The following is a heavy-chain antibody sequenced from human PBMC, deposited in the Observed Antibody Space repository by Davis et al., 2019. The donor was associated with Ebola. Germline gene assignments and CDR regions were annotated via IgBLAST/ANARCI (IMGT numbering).Heavy chain of an antibody. CDR1: GYTFTSYA. D-gene: IGHD6-13*01. CDR3: ARDQIAAAEYYYYGMDV. CDR2: INTNTGNP. Sequence: ASVKVSCKASGYTFTSYAMNWVRQAPGQGLEWMGWINTNTGNPTYAQGFTGRFVFSLDTSVSTVYLQISSLKAEDTAVYYCARDQIAAAEYYYYGMDVWGQGTTVTVSS. J-gene: IGHJ6*02. V-gene: IGHV7-4-1*02.